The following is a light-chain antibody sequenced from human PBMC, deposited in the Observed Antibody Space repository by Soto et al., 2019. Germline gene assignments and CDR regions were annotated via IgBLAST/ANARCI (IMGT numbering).Light chain of an antibody. J-gene: IGKJ5*01. CDR1: QSSGTF. V-gene: IGKV1-39*01. CDR3: QQNYDTPIN. CDR2: AGS. Sequence: DFWITHSPSSLSLFVQERITMTCLSSQSSGTFFSWYQQKSGGAPKLLIYAGSSLQIGVPSRFSGSGSGTNFTLTISSLQPEDFATYFCQQNYDTPINFGQGTRL.